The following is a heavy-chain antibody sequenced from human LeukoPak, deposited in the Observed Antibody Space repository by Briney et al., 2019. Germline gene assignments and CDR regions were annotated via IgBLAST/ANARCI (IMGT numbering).Heavy chain of an antibody. D-gene: IGHD3-9*01. J-gene: IGHJ4*02. V-gene: IGHV4-39*01. CDR3: AAPDILTGLKSFDY. Sequence: SETLSLTCTVSGGSISTSSYYWGWIRQPPGEGLEWIGSIYYSGSTYYNPSLKSRVTISVDTSKNQFSLKLSSVTAADTAVYYCAAPDILTGLKSFDYWGQGTLVTVSS. CDR2: IYYSGST. CDR1: GGSISTSSYY.